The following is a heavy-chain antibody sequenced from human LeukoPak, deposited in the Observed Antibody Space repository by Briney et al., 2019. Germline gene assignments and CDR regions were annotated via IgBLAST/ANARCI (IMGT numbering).Heavy chain of an antibody. CDR3: ARGTRYCTNTSCYRTAMDV. V-gene: IGHV3-23*01. J-gene: IGHJ6*02. CDR1: GFTFSSYA. CDR2: ISGSGGST. Sequence: GGSLRLSCAASGFTFSSYAMSWVRQAPGKGLEWVSAISGSGGSTYYADSVKGRFTISRDNSKNTLYLQMNSLRAEDTAVYFCARGTRYCTNTSCYRTAMDVWGQGTTVTVSS. D-gene: IGHD2-2*02.